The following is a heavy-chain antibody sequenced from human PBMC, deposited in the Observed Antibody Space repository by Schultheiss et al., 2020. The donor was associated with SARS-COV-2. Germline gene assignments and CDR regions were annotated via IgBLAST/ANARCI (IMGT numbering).Heavy chain of an antibody. CDR3: ARGRGFLAREGMDV. J-gene: IGHJ6*02. V-gene: IGHV1-2*02. D-gene: IGHD3-3*01. CDR1: GYTLTELS. Sequence: ASVKVSCKVSGYTLTELSMHWVRQAPGKGLEWMGWINPNSGGTNYAQKFQGRVTMTRDTSISTAYMELSRLRSDDTAVYYCARGRGFLAREGMDVWGQGTTVTVSS. CDR2: INPNSGGT.